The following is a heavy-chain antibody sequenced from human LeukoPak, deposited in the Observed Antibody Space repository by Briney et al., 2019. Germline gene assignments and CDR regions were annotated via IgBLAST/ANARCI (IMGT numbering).Heavy chain of an antibody. CDR2: IRYDGSNK. J-gene: IGHJ4*02. CDR1: GFIFSIYG. Sequence: GGSLRLSCAASGFIFSIYGVHWVRQPPGRGREWVAFIRYDGSNKYYADCVTGRFTISRDNSKNTLYLQMNSLRPEDTAVYYCAKIPLSGDIVVVPAASNVDYWGQGTLVTVSS. V-gene: IGHV3-30*02. CDR3: AKIPLSGDIVVVPAASNVDY. D-gene: IGHD2-2*01.